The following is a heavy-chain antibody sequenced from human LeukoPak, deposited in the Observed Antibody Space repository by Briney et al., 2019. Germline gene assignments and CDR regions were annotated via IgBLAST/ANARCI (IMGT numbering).Heavy chain of an antibody. J-gene: IGHJ2*01. CDR3: ARGRGTTMVRGVITNYFDL. CDR1: GCTFTGYY. Sequence: GASVKVSCKASGCTFTGYYMHWVRQAPGQGLEWMGWINPNSGGTNYAQRFLGSVTMTGDTSINTAFMEVRRLRSDDTAIYYCARGRGTTMVRGVITNYFDLWGRGSLVTVSS. D-gene: IGHD3-10*01. CDR2: INPNSGGT. V-gene: IGHV1-2*02.